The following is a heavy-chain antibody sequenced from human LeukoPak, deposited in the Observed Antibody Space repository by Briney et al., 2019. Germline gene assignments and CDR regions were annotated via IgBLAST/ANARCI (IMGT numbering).Heavy chain of an antibody. D-gene: IGHD2-2*02. V-gene: IGHV3-21*01. CDR3: AREGYCSSTSCYKEAFDI. J-gene: IGHJ3*02. CDR1: GFTFSSYS. CDR2: ISSSSSYI. Sequence: GGSLRLSCAASGFTFSSYSMNWVRQAPGKGLEWVSSISSSSSYIYYADSVKGRFTISRDNAKNSLYLQMNSLRAEDTAVYYCAREGYCSSTSCYKEAFDIWGQGTMVTVSS.